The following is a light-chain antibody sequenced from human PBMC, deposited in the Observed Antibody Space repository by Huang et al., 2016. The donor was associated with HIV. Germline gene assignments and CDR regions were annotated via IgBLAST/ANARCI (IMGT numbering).Light chain of an antibody. CDR1: QGVNSN. V-gene: IGKV3-15*01. Sequence: EIVMTQSPVTLFVSPGERVTLSCRASQGVNSNLAWYQQKPGQAPRRLIDVASTRATGIPTRFSGSGSGTEFTLTISSLLSEDLAIYYCQQYNNWPPGYTFGQGTKLEIK. CDR2: VAS. J-gene: IGKJ2*01. CDR3: QQYNNWPPGYT.